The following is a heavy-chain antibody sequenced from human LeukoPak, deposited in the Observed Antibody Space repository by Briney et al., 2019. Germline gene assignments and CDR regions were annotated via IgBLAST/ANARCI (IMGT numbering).Heavy chain of an antibody. J-gene: IGHJ4*02. D-gene: IGHD4-11*01. CDR2: IYYSGST. CDR1: GGSVSSGTYY. CDR3: ARDRVRGNSNPFFDY. Sequence: SETLSLTCTVSGGSVSSGTYYWSWFRKPPGKDLDGMGYIYYSGSTNYNPSLKSRVTISVDTSKNQFSLKLSSVTAADTAVYYCARDRVRGNSNPFFDYWGQGTLVTVSS. V-gene: IGHV4-61*01.